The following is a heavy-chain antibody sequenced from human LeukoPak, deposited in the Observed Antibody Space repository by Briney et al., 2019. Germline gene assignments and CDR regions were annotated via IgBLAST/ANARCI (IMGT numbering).Heavy chain of an antibody. CDR3: VRDAGGTWFDP. V-gene: IGHV4-59*01. J-gene: IGHJ5*02. CDR2: VNSNGGT. Sequence: SETLSLTCTVSGGSTSTFSWNWIRQPPGQGLEWIGYVNSNGGTYNNSSLKSRVTVSLDMSKNQFSLKLSSATAADTAVYYCVRDAGGTWFDPWGQGILVTVSS. CDR1: GGSTSTFS.